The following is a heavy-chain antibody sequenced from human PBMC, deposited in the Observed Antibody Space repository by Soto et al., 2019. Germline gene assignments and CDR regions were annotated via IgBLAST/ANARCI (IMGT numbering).Heavy chain of an antibody. J-gene: IGHJ4*02. CDR3: ARIGSDDILTGYSFDY. Sequence: SETLSLTCTVSGGSISSSSYYWGWIRQPPGKGLEWIGSIYYSGSTYYNPSLKSRVTISVDTSKNQFSLKLSSVTAADTAVYYCARIGSDDILTGYSFDYWGQGTLVTVSS. CDR1: GGSISSSSYY. V-gene: IGHV4-39*01. D-gene: IGHD3-9*01. CDR2: IYYSGST.